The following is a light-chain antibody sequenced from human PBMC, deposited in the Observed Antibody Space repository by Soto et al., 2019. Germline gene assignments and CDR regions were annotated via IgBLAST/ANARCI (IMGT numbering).Light chain of an antibody. Sequence: DIQMTQSPSSLSASVGDRVTITCRASQTISNYLNWYQQKSGKAPKVLIYGASRLQSGVPSRYSGSGVGTDFTLTISGLQPEAFSTYYCQQSYSSPHTFGPGTKVEIK. CDR3: QQSYSSPHT. J-gene: IGKJ3*01. V-gene: IGKV1-39*01. CDR2: GAS. CDR1: QTISNY.